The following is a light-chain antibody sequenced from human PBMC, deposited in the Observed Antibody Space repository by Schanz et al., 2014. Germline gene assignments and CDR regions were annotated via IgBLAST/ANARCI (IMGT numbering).Light chain of an antibody. Sequence: EIVMTQSPATLSVSPGERGTLSCRASQTVSNNLAWYQQKPGQTPRLLIYGASDRATGIPDRFSGSGSGTDFILTISRLEPEDFAVYYCQQYGGSPMYTFGQGTKLEIK. CDR3: QQYGGSPMYT. CDR2: GAS. CDR1: QTVSNN. J-gene: IGKJ2*01. V-gene: IGKV3-20*01.